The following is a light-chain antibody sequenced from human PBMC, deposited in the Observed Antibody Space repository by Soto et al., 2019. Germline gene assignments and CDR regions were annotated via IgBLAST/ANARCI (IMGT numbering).Light chain of an antibody. CDR2: DTS. CDR3: QQYGSSPLT. V-gene: IGKV3-20*01. CDR1: QSVSSSY. J-gene: IGKJ3*01. Sequence: EIVLTQSPGTLSLSPGERATLSCRASQSVSSSYLAWYQQKPGQAPRLLIYDTSSRATGIPDRFSGSGSETDFTLTISRLEPEDFAVYYCQQYGSSPLTFGPGTKVDIK.